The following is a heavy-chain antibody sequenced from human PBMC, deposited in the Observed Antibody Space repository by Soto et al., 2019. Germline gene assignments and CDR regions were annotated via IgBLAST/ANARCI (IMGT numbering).Heavy chain of an antibody. CDR3: ATEAVAGTRVYYYCGMDG. Sequence: QVQLQESGPGLVKPSQTLSLTCTVSGGSISSGGYYWSWIRQHPGKDLEWIGYIYYSGSTYYNPSHKGQVTISVDTSKNPFSLKLSSVTAADTAVYYCATEAVAGTRVYYYCGMDGWGQGTTVTVSS. J-gene: IGHJ6*02. CDR2: IYYSGST. D-gene: IGHD6-19*01. V-gene: IGHV4-31*01. CDR1: GGSISSGGYY.